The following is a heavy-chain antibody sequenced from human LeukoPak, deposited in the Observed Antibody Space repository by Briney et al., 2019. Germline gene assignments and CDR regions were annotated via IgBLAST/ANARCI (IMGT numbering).Heavy chain of an antibody. J-gene: IGHJ4*02. Sequence: ASMKVSCKASGYTFTNDAIHWVRQAPGQTLEWMGWVNAGNGNTKYSQKFQGRVTISRDTSASTAYMELNSLKVEDTAVYYCARESPCSGDGCHARLDYWGQGTLVTVSS. V-gene: IGHV1-3*01. CDR1: GYTFTNDA. CDR3: ARESPCSGDGCHARLDY. CDR2: VNAGNGNT. D-gene: IGHD2-15*01.